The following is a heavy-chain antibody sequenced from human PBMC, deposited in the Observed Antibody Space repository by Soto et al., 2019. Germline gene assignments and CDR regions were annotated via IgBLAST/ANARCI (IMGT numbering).Heavy chain of an antibody. V-gene: IGHV3-23*01. J-gene: IGHJ5*02. D-gene: IGHD1-26*01. Sequence: EVQLLESGGGLIQPGGSLRLSCAASGFTFSSYAMSWDRQAPGKGLEWVSVISGSGGSTYYADSVKGRFTISRDNSKNTLYLQMNSLRAEDTAVYYCAKRQGELLAERDWFDPWGQGTLVTVSS. CDR3: AKRQGELLAERDWFDP. CDR1: GFTFSSYA. CDR2: ISGSGGST.